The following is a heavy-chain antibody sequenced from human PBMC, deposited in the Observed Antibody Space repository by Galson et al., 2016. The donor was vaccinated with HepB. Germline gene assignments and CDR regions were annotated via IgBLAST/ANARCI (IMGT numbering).Heavy chain of an antibody. J-gene: IGHJ3*02. Sequence: QSGAEVKKPGESLKISCKGSGYSFPNYWIGWVRQMPGKGLEWMGIIYPGDSDTRYSPSFEGQVTISADISADKSITTAYLQWRSLKASDTAMYYCARTLPVVVTAEDAFDIWGQGTMVTVSS. D-gene: IGHD2-21*02. CDR3: ARTLPVVVTAEDAFDI. CDR1: GYSFPNYW. CDR2: IYPGDSDT. V-gene: IGHV5-51*01.